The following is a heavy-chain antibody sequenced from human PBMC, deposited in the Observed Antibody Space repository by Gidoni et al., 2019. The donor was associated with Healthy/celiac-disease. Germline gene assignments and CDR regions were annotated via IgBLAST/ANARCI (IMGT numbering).Heavy chain of an antibody. CDR1: GYSFTSYW. D-gene: IGHD3-3*01. J-gene: IGHJ6*02. CDR2: IYPGDSDT. Sequence: EVQLVQSGAEVKKPGESLKISCKGSGYSFTSYWIGWGRQMPGKGLEWMGIIYPGDSDTRYSPSFQGQVTISADKSISTAYLQWSSLKASDTAMYYCARHARFLEWLLYGGLGDYYYYGMDVWGQGTTVTVSS. V-gene: IGHV5-51*01. CDR3: ARHARFLEWLLYGGLGDYYYYGMDV.